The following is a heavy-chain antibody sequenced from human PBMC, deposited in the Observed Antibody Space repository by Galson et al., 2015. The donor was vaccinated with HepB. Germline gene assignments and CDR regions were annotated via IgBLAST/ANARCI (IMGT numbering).Heavy chain of an antibody. CDR1: GFTFGSYS. V-gene: IGHV3-48*01. Sequence: SLRLSCAASGFTFGSYSMNWVRQAPGKGLEWVSYISSSSSTKYYADSVRGRFTVSRDNAKNSLYLQMNSLKAEDTAVYYCARDSFVGSTSCYAFDIWGQGTMVTVSS. CDR2: ISSSSSTK. J-gene: IGHJ3*02. D-gene: IGHD2-2*01. CDR3: ARDSFVGSTSCYAFDI.